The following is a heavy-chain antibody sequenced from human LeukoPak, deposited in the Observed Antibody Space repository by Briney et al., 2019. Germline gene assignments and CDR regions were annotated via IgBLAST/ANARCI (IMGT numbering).Heavy chain of an antibody. J-gene: IGHJ4*02. CDR1: GFTFSSYE. V-gene: IGHV3-48*03. CDR2: ISSRDTTE. D-gene: IGHD1-26*01. CDR3: VRGELLNYFVY. Sequence: QPGGSLRLSCAASGFTFSSYEMSWVRQAPGKGLEWVSYISSRDTTEKYADSVKGRFTISGDNARTSLYLQMNSLRVDDTAVYYCVRGELLNYFVYWGQGTLVTVSS.